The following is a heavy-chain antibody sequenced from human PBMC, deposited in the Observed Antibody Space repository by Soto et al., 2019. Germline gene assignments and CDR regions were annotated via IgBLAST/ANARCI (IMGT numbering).Heavy chain of an antibody. CDR1: GDSVSSNSAA. CDR3: ARATTVTCLNSTRGYYYYGMDV. D-gene: IGHD4-17*01. J-gene: IGHJ6*02. Sequence: PSQTLSLTCAISGDSVSSNSAAWNWIRQSPSRGLEWLGRTYYRSKWYNDYAVSVKSRITINPDTSKNQFSLQLNSVTPENTAVYYCARATTVTCLNSTRGYYYYGMDVWGQGTTVTVSS. CDR2: TYYRSKWYN. V-gene: IGHV6-1*01.